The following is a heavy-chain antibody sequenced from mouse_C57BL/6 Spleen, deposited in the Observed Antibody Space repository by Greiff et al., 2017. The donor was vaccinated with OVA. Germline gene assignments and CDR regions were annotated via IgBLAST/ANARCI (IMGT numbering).Heavy chain of an antibody. V-gene: IGHV10-1*01. Sequence: EVQLVESGGGLVQPKGSLKLSCAASGFSFNTYAMNWVRQAPGKGLEWVARIRSKSNNYATYYADSVKDRFTISRDDSESMLYLQMNNLKTEDTAMYYCVRHEQGGFAYWGQGTLVTVSA. CDR3: VRHEQGGFAY. J-gene: IGHJ3*01. CDR1: GFSFNTYA. CDR2: IRSKSNNYAT.